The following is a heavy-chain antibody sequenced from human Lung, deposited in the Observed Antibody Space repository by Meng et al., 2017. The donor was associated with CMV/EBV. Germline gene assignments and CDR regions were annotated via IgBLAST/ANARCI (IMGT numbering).Heavy chain of an antibody. CDR2: FDLEDGKT. CDR3: AIFGLVGGLDALDV. V-gene: IGHV1-24*01. Sequence: ASVKVSXKVSGYRLSELSMHWVRQAPGKGLEWMGGFDLEDGKTIYAQKFQGRVTMTEDTSTDTAYMDLSSLRSEDTAVYYCAIFGLVGGLDALDVWGQGPMVTVSS. D-gene: IGHD3/OR15-3a*01. J-gene: IGHJ3*01. CDR1: GYRLSELS.